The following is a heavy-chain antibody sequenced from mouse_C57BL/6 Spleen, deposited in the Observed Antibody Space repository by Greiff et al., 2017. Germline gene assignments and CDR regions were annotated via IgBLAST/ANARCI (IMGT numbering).Heavy chain of an antibody. CDR1: GFTFSNYW. J-gene: IGHJ2*01. V-gene: IGHV6-3*01. CDR2: IRLKSDNYAT. D-gene: IGHD1-1*02. CDR3: TDGGYFDY. Sequence: DVQLVESGGGLVQPGGSMKLSCVASGFTFSNYWMNWVRQSPEKGLEWVAQIRLKSDNYATHYAESVKGRFTISRDDSKSSVYLQMNNLRAEDTGIYYCTDGGYFDYWGQGTTLTVSS.